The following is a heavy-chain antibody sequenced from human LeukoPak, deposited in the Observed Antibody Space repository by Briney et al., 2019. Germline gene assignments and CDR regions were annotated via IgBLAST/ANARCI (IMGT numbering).Heavy chain of an antibody. CDR3: ARTQGETPNAFDI. J-gene: IGHJ3*02. D-gene: IGHD2-15*01. CDR1: GITVSSNY. V-gene: IGHV3-66*01. Sequence: QPGGSLRLSCAASGITVSSNYMSWLRQAPGKGLQWVSVIYVGGDTYYADSVKDRFTISRDNSKNTLYLQMTSLRADDTAMYYCARTQGETPNAFDIWGQGTMVTVSS. CDR2: IYVGGDT.